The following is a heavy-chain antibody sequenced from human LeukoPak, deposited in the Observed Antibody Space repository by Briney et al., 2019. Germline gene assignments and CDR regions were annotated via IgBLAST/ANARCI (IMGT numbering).Heavy chain of an antibody. D-gene: IGHD3-22*01. V-gene: IGHV3-23*01. J-gene: IGHJ5*02. CDR2: ISGSGGST. CDR1: GFTFSSYA. Sequence: GGSLRLSCAASGFTFSSYAMSWVRQAPGKGLEWVSAISGSGGSTYYADSVKGRFTISRDNSKNTLYLHMNSLRAEDTAVYYCAKTPSGVLVIVVVDSWGQGTLVTVSS. CDR3: AKTPSGVLVIVVVDS.